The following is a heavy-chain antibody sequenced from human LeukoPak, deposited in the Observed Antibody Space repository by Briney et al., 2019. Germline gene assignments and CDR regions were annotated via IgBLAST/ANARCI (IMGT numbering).Heavy chain of an antibody. CDR3: AGVPPSICRNYGYYGMDV. J-gene: IGHJ6*02. D-gene: IGHD3-16*01. Sequence: PSETLSLTCTVSGGSLSSGGYYWSWLRQHPGMGREWLGYIYYSGNTYHNPSLKSRATISVNTTKNQFSLKMSSVTAADAAGYLCAGVPPSICRNYGYYGMDVWGQGTTVTVSS. V-gene: IGHV4-31*03. CDR2: IYYSGNT. CDR1: GGSLSSGGYY.